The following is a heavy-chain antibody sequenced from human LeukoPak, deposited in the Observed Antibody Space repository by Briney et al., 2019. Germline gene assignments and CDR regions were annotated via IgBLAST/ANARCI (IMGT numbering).Heavy chain of an antibody. J-gene: IGHJ4*02. D-gene: IGHD6-19*01. Sequence: HPGGSLRLSCAASGFTFSSYAMHWVRQAPGKGLEWVAVISYDGSNKYYADSVKGRFTISRDNSKNTLYLQMNSLRAEDTALYYCAKVPGGYNSGWPFDYWGQGTLVTVSS. CDR2: ISYDGSNK. CDR3: AKVPGGYNSGWPFDY. V-gene: IGHV3-30-3*01. CDR1: GFTFSSYA.